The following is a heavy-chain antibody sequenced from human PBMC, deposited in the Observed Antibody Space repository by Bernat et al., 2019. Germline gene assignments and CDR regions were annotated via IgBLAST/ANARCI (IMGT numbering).Heavy chain of an antibody. CDR2: IDTAGDT. CDR1: GSGFISPD. J-gene: IGHJ3*02. D-gene: IGHD6-13*01. CDR3: VREQQLGGPDALDI. Sequence: VQLLDSGGGLLQPGGSLRLSVPASGSGFISPDLHWVRQTTGKGLEWVSAIDTAGDTYYPGSVKGRFTISRENAKNSLYLEMNSLRAGDTAVYFCVREQQLGGPDALDIWGHGTMVTVSS. V-gene: IGHV3-13*01.